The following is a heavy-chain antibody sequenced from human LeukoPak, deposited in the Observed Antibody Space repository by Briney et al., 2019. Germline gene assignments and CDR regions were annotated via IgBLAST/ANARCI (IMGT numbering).Heavy chain of an antibody. CDR1: GGSFSGYY. D-gene: IGHD6-19*01. Sequence: SETLSLTCAVYGGSFSGYYWSWIRQPPGKGLEWIGEINHSGSTNYNPSLKSRVTISVDKSKNQFSLKLSSVTAADTAVYYCAREVGALWASSGWFDYWGQGTLVTVSS. V-gene: IGHV4-34*01. J-gene: IGHJ4*02. CDR2: INHSGST. CDR3: AREVGALWASSGWFDY.